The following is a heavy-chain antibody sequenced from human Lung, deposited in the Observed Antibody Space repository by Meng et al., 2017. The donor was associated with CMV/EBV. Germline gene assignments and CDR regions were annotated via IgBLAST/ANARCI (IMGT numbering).Heavy chain of an antibody. V-gene: IGHV2-5*02. CDR2: IYWDDDK. CDR3: ALITRIWFDP. CDR1: GFSLSTIEVG. Sequence: TLKESGPTLVKPTQNLSLPCTFSGFSLSTIEVGLGWIRQPPGKALEWLAVIYWDDDKRYSPSLKSRLTITKDTSKNQVVLTLTNIDPVDTATYYCALITRIWFDPWGQGTLVTVSS. D-gene: IGHD2-2*01. J-gene: IGHJ5*02.